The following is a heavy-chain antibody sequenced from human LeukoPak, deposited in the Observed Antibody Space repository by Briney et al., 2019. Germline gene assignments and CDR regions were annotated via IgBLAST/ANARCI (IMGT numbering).Heavy chain of an antibody. V-gene: IGHV4-30-2*06. CDR2: IYQSGST. CDR3: ARGADIVVVATTIPRWFDP. J-gene: IGHJ5*02. CDR1: GDSISNGGYS. Sequence: SETLSLTCAVSGDSISNGGYSWSWIRQSPGKGLEWIGYIYQSGSTYYNPSLKSRVTISVDRSKNQFSLKLRSVTAADTAVYFCARGADIVVVATTIPRWFDPWGQGTLVTASS. D-gene: IGHD2-2*01.